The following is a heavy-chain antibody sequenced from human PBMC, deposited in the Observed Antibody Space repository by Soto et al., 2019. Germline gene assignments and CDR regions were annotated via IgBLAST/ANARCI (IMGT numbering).Heavy chain of an antibody. CDR3: AKVFYDSSGYSTYYFDY. J-gene: IGHJ4*02. V-gene: IGHV3-30*18. Sequence: LRLSCAASGFTFSSYGMHWVRQAPGKGLEWVAVISYDGSNKYYADSVKGRFTISRDNSKNTLYLQMNSLRAEDTAVYYCAKVFYDSSGYSTYYFDYWGQGTLVTVSS. D-gene: IGHD3-22*01. CDR2: ISYDGSNK. CDR1: GFTFSSYG.